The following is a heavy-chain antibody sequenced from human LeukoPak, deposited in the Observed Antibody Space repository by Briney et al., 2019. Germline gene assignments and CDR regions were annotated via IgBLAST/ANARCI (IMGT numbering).Heavy chain of an antibody. D-gene: IGHD1-26*01. Sequence: ASVNVPCKASGYTFTGHYMNWVRQAPGQGLEWMGRINPNNGGTNYAQKFQGRVTMTRDTSISTAYMELSRLRSDDTAVYYCARGYALYSGRYIDFDNWGQGALVTVSS. V-gene: IGHV1-2*02. CDR3: ARGYALYSGRYIDFDN. CDR1: GYTFTGHY. J-gene: IGHJ4*02. CDR2: INPNNGGT.